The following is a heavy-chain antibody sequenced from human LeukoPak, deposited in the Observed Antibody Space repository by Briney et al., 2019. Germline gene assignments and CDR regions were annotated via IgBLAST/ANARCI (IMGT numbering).Heavy chain of an antibody. J-gene: IGHJ4*02. Sequence: PGGSLRLSCAASGFTVSTKYMTWVRQAPGKGLDWGSVIYSGGSTYYADSVKGRFTISRDNAKNSLYLQMNSLRAEDTAVYYCARTSSSVLDYWGQGTLVAVSS. CDR1: GFTVSTKY. CDR2: IYSGGST. V-gene: IGHV3-66*01. D-gene: IGHD5/OR15-5a*01. CDR3: ARTSSSVLDY.